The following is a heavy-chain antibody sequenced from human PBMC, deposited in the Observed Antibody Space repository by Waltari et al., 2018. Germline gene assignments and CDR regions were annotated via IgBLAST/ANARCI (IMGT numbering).Heavy chain of an antibody. Sequence: EVQLVESGGGLVKPGGSLRLPCAASGFTFSRYSMNWVRQAPGKGLEWVSSISSSSSYIYYADSVKGRFTISRDNAKNSLYLQMNSLRAEDTAVYYCAKTYYDFWSGHPLGAFDIWGQGTMVTVSS. CDR2: ISSSSSYI. CDR3: AKTYYDFWSGHPLGAFDI. CDR1: GFTFSRYS. J-gene: IGHJ3*02. D-gene: IGHD3-3*01. V-gene: IGHV3-21*01.